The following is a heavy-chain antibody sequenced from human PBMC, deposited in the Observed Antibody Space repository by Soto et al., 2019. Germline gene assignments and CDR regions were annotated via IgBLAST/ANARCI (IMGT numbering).Heavy chain of an antibody. V-gene: IGHV3-23*01. CDR1: GFTFSSYA. J-gene: IGHJ4*02. CDR3: AKDFHDILTGYYAFDY. D-gene: IGHD3-9*01. CDR2: ISGSGGST. Sequence: GGSLRLSCAASGFTFSSYAMSWVRQAPGKGLEWVSAISGSGGSTYYADSVKGRFTISRDNSKNTLYLQMNSLRAEDTAVYYCAKDFHDILTGYYAFDYWGQGTLVTVSS.